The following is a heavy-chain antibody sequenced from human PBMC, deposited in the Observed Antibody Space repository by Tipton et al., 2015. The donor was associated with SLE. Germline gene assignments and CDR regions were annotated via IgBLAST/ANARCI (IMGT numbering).Heavy chain of an antibody. V-gene: IGHV4-61*01. CDR2: IYYSGST. J-gene: IGHJ2*01. CDR1: GGSISSGSYY. D-gene: IGHD6-6*01. Sequence: TLSITCTVSGGSISSGSYYWSWIRQPPGKGREGIGYIYYSGSTNYNPSLKSRVTISVDTSKNQFSLKLSSVTAADTAVYYCACRIAARPDWYFDLWGRGTLVTVSS. CDR3: ACRIAARPDWYFDL.